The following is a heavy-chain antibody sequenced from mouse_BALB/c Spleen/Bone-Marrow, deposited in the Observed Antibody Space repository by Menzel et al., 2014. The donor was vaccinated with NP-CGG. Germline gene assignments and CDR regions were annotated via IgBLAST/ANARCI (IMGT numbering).Heavy chain of an antibody. Sequence: VQLVESGAELMKPGASVMISCKATGYTFSDYWIEWVKQRPGHGLEWIGEILPGGGSTNYNENFKGKATFTADTSSNTAYMQLSSLTSEDSAVYYCAKGGHVMDYWGQGTSVTASS. CDR1: GYTFSDYW. D-gene: IGHD1-1*02. CDR2: ILPGGGST. J-gene: IGHJ4*01. V-gene: IGHV1-9*01. CDR3: AKGGHVMDY.